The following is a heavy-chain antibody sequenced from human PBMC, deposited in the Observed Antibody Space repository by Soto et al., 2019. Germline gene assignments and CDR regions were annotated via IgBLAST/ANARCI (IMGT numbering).Heavy chain of an antibody. J-gene: IGHJ6*02. CDR3: AKAENSSHYYYGMDV. D-gene: IGHD6-6*01. CDR1: GFTFISYA. CDR2: ITGSGSGYNT. Sequence: EAQLVESGGDSVQPGGSLRLSCAASGFTFISYAISWVRLAPGKGLEWVSTITGSGSGYNTFYTDSVKGRLSISRDNSENTVYLQMNSLRAEDTAMYFCAKAENSSHYYYGMDVWGHGTSVTVSS. V-gene: IGHV3-23*04.